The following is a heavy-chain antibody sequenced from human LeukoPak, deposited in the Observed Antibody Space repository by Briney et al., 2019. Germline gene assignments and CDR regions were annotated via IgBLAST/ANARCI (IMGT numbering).Heavy chain of an antibody. V-gene: IGHV3-23*01. CDR1: GFTFSRIA. Sequence: GGSLRLSCAASGFTFSRIAMTWGRHAPGKGLEGVSAIRSNVATAYNADSVRGRFAIPRDYSKNALFLQMNSLRVEATAIYYCAKGQELDAGVFGSWGQGTLVTVSS. D-gene: IGHD1-1*01. J-gene: IGHJ4*02. CDR2: IRSNVATA. CDR3: AKGQELDAGVFGS.